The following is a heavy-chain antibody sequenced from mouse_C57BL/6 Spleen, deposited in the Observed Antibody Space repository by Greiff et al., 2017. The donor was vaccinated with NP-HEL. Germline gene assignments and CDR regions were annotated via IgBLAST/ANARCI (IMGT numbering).Heavy chain of an antibody. V-gene: IGHV1-82*01. Sequence: QVQLQQSGPELVKPGASVKISCKASGYAFSSSWMNWVQQRPGKGLEWIGRIYPGDGDTNYNGKFKGKATLTADKSSSTAYMQLSSLTSEDSAVYFCARRGYDYDDAMDYWGQGTSVTVSS. CDR1: GYAFSSSW. J-gene: IGHJ4*01. D-gene: IGHD2-4*01. CDR2: IYPGDGDT. CDR3: ARRGYDYDDAMDY.